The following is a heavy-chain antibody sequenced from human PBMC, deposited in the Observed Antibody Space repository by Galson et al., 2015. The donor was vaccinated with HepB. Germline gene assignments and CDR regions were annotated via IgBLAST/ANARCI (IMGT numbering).Heavy chain of an antibody. CDR2: ISYDGSNK. Sequence: SLRLSCAASGFTFSTYGIHWVRQAPGKGLEWVAVISYDGSNKYYADSVKGRFTISRDNSKNTLYLQMNSLRAEDTAVYYCAKGVGGGDSSSWKYYYYYGMDVWGQGTTVTVSS. CDR3: AKGVGGGDSSSWKYYYYYGMDV. D-gene: IGHD6-13*01. V-gene: IGHV3-30*18. CDR1: GFTFSTYG. J-gene: IGHJ6*02.